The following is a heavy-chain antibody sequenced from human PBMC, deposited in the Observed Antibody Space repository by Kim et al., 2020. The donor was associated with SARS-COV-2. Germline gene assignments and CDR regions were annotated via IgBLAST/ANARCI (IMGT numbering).Heavy chain of an antibody. CDR3: VRGQQGMIKN. V-gene: IGHV3-43*02. CDR2: ISLDVGEI. CDR1: GFTFDGYA. D-gene: IGHD3-22*01. Sequence: GGSLRLSCAASGFTFDGYAIHWVRQVPEKGLEWVALISLDVGEIKYADSVKGRFTISRDNSKKSVYLQMNSLRSEDTALYYCVRGQQGMIKNWGQGTQVTVSA. J-gene: IGHJ4*02.